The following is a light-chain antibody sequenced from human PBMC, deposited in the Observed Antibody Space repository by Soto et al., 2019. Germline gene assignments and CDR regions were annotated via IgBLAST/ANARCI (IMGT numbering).Light chain of an antibody. CDR2: DAS. CDR1: QDIRYH. Sequence: DIRMTQSPSSLSASVGDTVTITCQASQDIRYHFNWYQKRPGKAPRLLIYDASDLEPGVPSRFSGSGSGTDFTFTISGLQTEDAATYYCQQYDDVPIFTFGPGTKV. J-gene: IGKJ3*01. CDR3: QQYDDVPIFT. V-gene: IGKV1-33*01.